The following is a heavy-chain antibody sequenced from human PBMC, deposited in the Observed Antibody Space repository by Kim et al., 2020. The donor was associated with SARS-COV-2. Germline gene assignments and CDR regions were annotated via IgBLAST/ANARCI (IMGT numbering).Heavy chain of an antibody. J-gene: IGHJ5*02. CDR2: IYYSGST. V-gene: IGHV4-39*06. CDR1: GGSISSSSYY. D-gene: IGHD2-21*02. CDR3: ARGGDWSYPPPPPGPRGIHNWFDP. Sequence: SETLSLTCTVSGGSISSSSYYWVWIRQPPGKGLEWIGIIYYSGSTYYNPSLKSRVTISVYTSKNQFTLKLSSVTAADTAVYYCARGGDWSYPPPPPGPRGIHNWFDPWGQGTLVTVSS.